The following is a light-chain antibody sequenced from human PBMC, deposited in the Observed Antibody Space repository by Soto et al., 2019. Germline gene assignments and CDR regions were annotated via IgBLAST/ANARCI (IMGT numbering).Light chain of an antibody. CDR3: QSYDSSLSVNYV. Sequence: QSVLTQPPSVSGAPGQRVTISCTGSSSNIGAGYDVHWYQQLPGTAPKLLIYGNSNRPSGVPDRFSGSKSGTSASLAITGLQAVDEAYYYCQSYDSSLSVNYVFGAGTKLTVL. CDR1: SSNIGAGYD. J-gene: IGLJ1*01. CDR2: GNS. V-gene: IGLV1-40*01.